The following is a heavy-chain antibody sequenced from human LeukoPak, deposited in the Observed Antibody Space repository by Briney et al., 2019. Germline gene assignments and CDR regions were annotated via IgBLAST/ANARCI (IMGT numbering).Heavy chain of an antibody. J-gene: IGHJ4*02. CDR1: GGTFSSYA. D-gene: IGHD3-22*01. CDR3: ARGGRYYDSSGYYARFDY. Sequence: SVTVSCKASGGTFSSYAISWVRQAPGQGLEWMGGIIPIFGTANYAQKFQGRVTITADESTSTAYMELSSLRSEDTAVYYCARGGRYYDSSGYYARFDYWGQGTLVTVSS. CDR2: IIPIFGTA. V-gene: IGHV1-69*13.